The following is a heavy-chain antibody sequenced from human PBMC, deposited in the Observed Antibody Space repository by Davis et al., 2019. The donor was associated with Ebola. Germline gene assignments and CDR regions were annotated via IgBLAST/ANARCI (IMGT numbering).Heavy chain of an antibody. CDR1: GFTFNDYA. CDR2: SHSASGI. CDR3: ARRLRSGTYHSFDY. V-gene: IGHV3-23*01. D-gene: IGHD3-16*02. Sequence: GESLKISCAASGFTFNDYAMSWVRQAPGKGLEWLSMSHSASGIFYADSVRGRFTISADTSKNMLFLQMNNLRVDDTAVYYCARRLRSGTYHSFDYWGQGTLVTVSS. J-gene: IGHJ4*02.